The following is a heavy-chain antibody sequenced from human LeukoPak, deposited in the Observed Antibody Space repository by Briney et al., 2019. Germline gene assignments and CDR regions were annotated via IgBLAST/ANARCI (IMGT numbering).Heavy chain of an antibody. CDR3: ARGIAAYAP. J-gene: IGHJ5*02. CDR1: GGSISSYY. Sequence: SETLSLTCTVSGGSISSYYWSWIRQPPGKGLEWIGYIYYSGSTNYNPSLKSRVTISVDTSKNHFSLKLNSVTAADTAVYYCARGIAAYAPWGQGTLVTVSS. D-gene: IGHD6-13*01. V-gene: IGHV4-59*01. CDR2: IYYSGST.